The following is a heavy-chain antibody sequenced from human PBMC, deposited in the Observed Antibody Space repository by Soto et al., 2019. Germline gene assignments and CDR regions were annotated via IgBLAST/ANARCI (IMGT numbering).Heavy chain of an antibody. D-gene: IGHD3-22*01. V-gene: IGHV4-59*01. J-gene: IGHJ4*02. CDR3: ARAPMVLTRSYFDS. CDR1: DGSISNFY. Sequence: SETLSLTCTVSDGSISNFYWSWIRQPPGKGLEWIGYISSSGDTNYNPSLKSRVSISVDTSKNQFSLNLTSVTAADTAVYYCARAPMVLTRSYFDSWGKGTPDTVSS. CDR2: ISSSGDT.